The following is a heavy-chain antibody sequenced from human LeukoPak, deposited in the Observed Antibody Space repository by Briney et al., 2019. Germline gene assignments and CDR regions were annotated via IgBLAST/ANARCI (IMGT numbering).Heavy chain of an antibody. V-gene: IGHV4-39*01. J-gene: IGHJ3*02. CDR1: GGSISSSSYY. CDR3: ASVQLGTRHAFDI. CDR2: IYYSGST. Sequence: SETLSLTCTVSGGSISSSSYYWGWIRQPPGKGLEWIGSIYYSGSTYYNPSLKSRVTISVDTSKNQFSLKLSSVTAADTAVYYCASVQLGTRHAFDIWGQGTMVTVSS. D-gene: IGHD5-18*01.